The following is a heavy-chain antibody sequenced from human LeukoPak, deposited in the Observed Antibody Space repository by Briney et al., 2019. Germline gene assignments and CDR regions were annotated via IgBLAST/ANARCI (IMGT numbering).Heavy chain of an antibody. D-gene: IGHD3-3*01. J-gene: IGHJ4*02. Sequence: GGSLRLSCAASGFTFSSYWMHWVRQAPGKGLVWVSRINSDGSSTNYADSVKGRFTISRDNAKNTLYLQMNSLRAEDTAVYSCATFTERENYYYTANLWGQGTLVTVS. CDR2: INSDGSST. V-gene: IGHV3-74*01. CDR1: GFTFSSYW. CDR3: ATFTERENYYYTANL.